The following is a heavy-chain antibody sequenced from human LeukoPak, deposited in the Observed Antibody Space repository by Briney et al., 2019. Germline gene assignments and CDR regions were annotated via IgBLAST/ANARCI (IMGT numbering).Heavy chain of an antibody. Sequence: SVKVSCKASGGTFSSYAISWVRQAPGQGLEWMGRIIPIFGTANYAQKFQGRVTITTDESTSTAYMELSSLRSEDTAVYYCAREQIYYDYVWGTYFFDYWGQGTLVTVSS. CDR1: GGTFSSYA. CDR3: AREQIYYDYVWGTYFFDY. CDR2: IIPIFGTA. D-gene: IGHD3-16*01. V-gene: IGHV1-69*05. J-gene: IGHJ4*02.